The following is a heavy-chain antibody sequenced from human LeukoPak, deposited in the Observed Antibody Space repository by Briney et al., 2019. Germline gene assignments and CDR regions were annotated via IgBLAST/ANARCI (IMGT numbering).Heavy chain of an antibody. CDR3: ARAGYCGAGTCYSDYYDY. J-gene: IGHJ4*02. D-gene: IGHD2-15*01. Sequence: GGSLRLSCAASGFTFSSYDMNWVRQAPGKGLEWVGRTRNKANSYTTKYAASVEGRFTISRDTSKNLLYLQLNSLKTEDTAVYYCARAGYCGAGTCYSDYYDYWGQGTLVTVSS. V-gene: IGHV3-72*01. CDR1: GFTFSSYD. CDR2: TRNKANSYTT.